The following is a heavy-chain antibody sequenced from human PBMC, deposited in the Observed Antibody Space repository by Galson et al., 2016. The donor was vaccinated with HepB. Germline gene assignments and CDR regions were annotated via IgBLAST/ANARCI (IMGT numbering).Heavy chain of an antibody. D-gene: IGHD6-6*01. CDR1: GGSISSVY. Sequence: EPLSLTCTVSGGSISSVYWSWIRQPPGRRLEWIGYIYSSGTTNYNPSLKSRVTISVDTSKNQFSLKLTSVTAADTAVYYCARSRHRLDSWGQGTLVTVSS. CDR2: IYSSGTT. J-gene: IGHJ5*01. V-gene: IGHV4-59*01. CDR3: ARSRHRLDS.